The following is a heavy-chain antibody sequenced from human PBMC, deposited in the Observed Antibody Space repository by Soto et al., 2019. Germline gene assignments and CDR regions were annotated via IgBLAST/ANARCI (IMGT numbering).Heavy chain of an antibody. J-gene: IGHJ6*02. CDR2: IWYDGSNT. CDR1: GFIFSSYG. CDR3: AKNGDFWSWGMDV. Sequence: GGSLRLSCAASGFIFSSYGMHWVRQAPGKGLEWVAGIWYDGSNTFYSDAVKGRFTISRDNSRNTLNLQMHSLRAEDTAVYYCAKNGDFWSWGMDVWGQGTTVTVSS. D-gene: IGHD3-3*01. V-gene: IGHV3-33*06.